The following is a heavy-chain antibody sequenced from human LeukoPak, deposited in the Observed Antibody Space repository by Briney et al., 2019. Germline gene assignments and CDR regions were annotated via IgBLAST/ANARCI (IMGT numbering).Heavy chain of an antibody. CDR1: GFTFSSYW. CDR3: VGSGWYGYFDY. D-gene: IGHD6-19*01. Sequence: PGGSLRLSCAASGFTFSSYWMHWVRQAPGKGLEWVSIIYSGGSTYYADSVKGRFTISRDNSKNTLYLQMNSLRAEDTAVYYCVGSGWYGYFDYWGQGTLVTVSS. CDR2: IYSGGST. J-gene: IGHJ4*02. V-gene: IGHV3-53*01.